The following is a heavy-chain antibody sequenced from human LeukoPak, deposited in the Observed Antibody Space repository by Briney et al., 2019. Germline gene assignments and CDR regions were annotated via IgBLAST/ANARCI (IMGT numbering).Heavy chain of an antibody. V-gene: IGHV3-23*01. CDR1: GFTFSRNA. Sequence: GGSLRLSCAASGFTFSRNAMSWVRQAPGKGLEWVSSISGSGGSTYYADSVKGRFTISRDNSRDTLYLQMNSLRAEDTAVYYCTRSMGYDYYYVMDVWGQGTTVTVSS. J-gene: IGHJ6*02. D-gene: IGHD1-26*01. CDR3: TRSMGYDYYYVMDV. CDR2: ISGSGGST.